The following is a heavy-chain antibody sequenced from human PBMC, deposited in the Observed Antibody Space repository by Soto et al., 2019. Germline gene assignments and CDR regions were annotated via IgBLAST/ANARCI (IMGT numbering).Heavy chain of an antibody. D-gene: IGHD3-3*02. CDR3: ARDKDRQQLGGNYYYILDV. J-gene: IGHJ6*02. V-gene: IGHV1-69*12. CDR1: GGTFSTSA. Sequence: QVQLMQSGAVVKKPGSSVKVSCKASGGTFSTSAISWVRQAPGEGLEWVGGITPIFATPDYAQKFQGRVTISADESTATAYLELTSLTTDATAVYYCARDKDRQQLGGNYYYILDVWGQGTAITVSS. CDR2: ITPIFATP.